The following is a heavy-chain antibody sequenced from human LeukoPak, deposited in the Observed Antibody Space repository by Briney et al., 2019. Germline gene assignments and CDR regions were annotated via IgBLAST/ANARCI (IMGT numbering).Heavy chain of an antibody. Sequence: PSETLSLTCAVSGGSISSSNWWSWVRQPPGKGLEWIGEIYHSGSTNYNPSLKSRVTISVDKSENQFSLKLSSVTAADTAVYYCARSVNDILTGYYNVVDYWGQGTLVTVSS. CDR2: IYHSGST. D-gene: IGHD3-9*01. CDR1: GGSISSSNW. J-gene: IGHJ4*02. V-gene: IGHV4-4*02. CDR3: ARSVNDILTGYYNVVDY.